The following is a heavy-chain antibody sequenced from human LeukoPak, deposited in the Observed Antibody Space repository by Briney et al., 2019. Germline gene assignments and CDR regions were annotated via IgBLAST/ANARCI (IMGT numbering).Heavy chain of an antibody. D-gene: IGHD3-22*01. V-gene: IGHV5-51*01. CDR3: ARGGPYYHDSSGYPHDAFDI. J-gene: IGHJ3*02. CDR1: GYSFTSYW. Sequence: GESLKISCKGSGYSFTSYWIGWVRQMPGKGLEWMGIIYPGDSDTRYSPSFQGQVTISADKSISTAYLQWSSLKASDTAMYYCARGGPYYHDSSGYPHDAFDIWGQGTMVTVSS. CDR2: IYPGDSDT.